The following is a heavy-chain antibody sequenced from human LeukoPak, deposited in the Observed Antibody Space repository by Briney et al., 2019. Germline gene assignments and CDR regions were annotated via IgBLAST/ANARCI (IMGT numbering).Heavy chain of an antibody. CDR2: MKYDGSES. V-gene: IGHV3-7*01. J-gene: IGHJ4*02. CDR1: GFTFSSYW. Sequence: PGGSLRLSCAASGFTFSSYWMSWVRQAPGKGLEWVANMKYDGSESYYVDSVKGRFTISGDNAKNSLYLQMNSLRAEDMAVYYCARDIEAAGLFLDYWGQGTLVTVSS. D-gene: IGHD6-13*01. CDR3: ARDIEAAGLFLDY.